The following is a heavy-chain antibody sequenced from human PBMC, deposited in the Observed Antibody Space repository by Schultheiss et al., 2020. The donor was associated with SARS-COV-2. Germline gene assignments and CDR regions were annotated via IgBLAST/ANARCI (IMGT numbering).Heavy chain of an antibody. Sequence: SQTLSLTCTVSGGSISSYYWSWIRQPPGKGLEWIGYIYTSGSTNYNPSLKSRVTISVDTSKNQFSLKLSSVTAADTAVYYCARPGVGGGLVDYWGQGTLVTVSS. V-gene: IGHV4-4*08. CDR1: GGSISSYY. D-gene: IGHD3-10*01. CDR3: ARPGVGGGLVDY. CDR2: IYTSGST. J-gene: IGHJ4*02.